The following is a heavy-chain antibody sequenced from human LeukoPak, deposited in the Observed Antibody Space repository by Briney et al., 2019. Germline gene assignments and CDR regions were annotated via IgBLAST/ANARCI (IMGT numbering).Heavy chain of an antibody. CDR1: GFTFSSYG. Sequence: GGSLRLSCAASGFTFSSYGMHWVRQAPGKGLEWVAFIRYDGSNKYYADSVKGRFTISRDNSKNTLYLQMNSLRAEDTAVYYCAKEYYDSSGYWVYFQHWGQGILVTVSS. CDR3: AKEYYDSSGYWVYFQH. V-gene: IGHV3-30*02. CDR2: IRYDGSNK. D-gene: IGHD3-22*01. J-gene: IGHJ1*01.